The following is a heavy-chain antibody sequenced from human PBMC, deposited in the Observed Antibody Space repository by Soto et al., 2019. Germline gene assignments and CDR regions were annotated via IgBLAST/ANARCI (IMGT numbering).Heavy chain of an antibody. Sequence: GGSLRLSCNFTFSMYSMNWVRQAPGKGLEWVAAISSGAANTKYADSVKGRFTISRDNSKNTLYLQMNSLRAEDTAVYYCAKKSLFTMISSPFDYWGQGTLVTVSS. CDR3: AKKSLFTMISSPFDY. D-gene: IGHD3-22*01. CDR2: ISSGAANT. V-gene: IGHV3-23*01. J-gene: IGHJ4*02. CDR1: TFSMYS.